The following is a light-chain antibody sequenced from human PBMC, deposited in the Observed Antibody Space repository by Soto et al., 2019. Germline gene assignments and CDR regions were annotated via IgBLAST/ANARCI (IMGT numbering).Light chain of an antibody. J-gene: IGKJ1*01. CDR2: GAS. CDR1: QSVSTSY. V-gene: IGKV3-20*01. CDR3: QQYGSSPWP. Sequence: EIVLTQSPGTLSLSPGERATLSCRASQSVSTSYLAWYQQKPGQAPRLLIYGASSRATGIPDRFSGSGSGTEFPLTISRLEPEEFAVYYCQQYGSSPWPFGQGTKGEIK.